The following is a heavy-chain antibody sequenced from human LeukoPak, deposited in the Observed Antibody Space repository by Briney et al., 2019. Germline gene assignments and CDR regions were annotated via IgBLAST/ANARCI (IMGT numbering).Heavy chain of an antibody. D-gene: IGHD2-21*02. CDR3: VREDTPATANY. CDR2: ISGGGDIT. CDR1: GFNFANHA. V-gene: IGHV3-23*01. Sequence: GGSLRLSCAASGFNFANHAMSWVRQTPGKGLEWVSAISGGGDITYYADSVTGRFTISRDNSKDTLFLQMHSLRPGDTAVYYCVREDTPATANYWGQGTLVAISS. J-gene: IGHJ4*02.